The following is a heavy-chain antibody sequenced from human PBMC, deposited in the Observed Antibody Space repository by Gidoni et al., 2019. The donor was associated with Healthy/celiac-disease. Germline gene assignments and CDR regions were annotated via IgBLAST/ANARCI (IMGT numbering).Heavy chain of an antibody. CDR3: ARGRGGMVNY. J-gene: IGHJ4*02. Sequence: QVQLQQWGAGLLKPSETLSLTCAVYGGSFSGYYWCWIRQPPGKGLEWIGENNHSVSTNYNPSLKSRVTISVDTSKNQFSLKLSSVTAADTAVYYCARGRGGMVNYWGQGTLVTVSS. CDR2: NNHSVST. D-gene: IGHD5-18*01. CDR1: GGSFSGYY. V-gene: IGHV4-34*01.